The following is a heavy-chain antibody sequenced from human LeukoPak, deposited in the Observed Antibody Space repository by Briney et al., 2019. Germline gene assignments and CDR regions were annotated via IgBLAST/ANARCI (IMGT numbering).Heavy chain of an antibody. D-gene: IGHD3-22*01. V-gene: IGHV3-23*01. CDR2: ITSRGEST. Sequence: AGSLRLSCAASGFTFRIYAMSWVRQAPGKGLQWVSSITSRGESTWYVDSVKGRFTITRDNSENSLYLQMHSLRAEDTAVYYCARDRPNYYGSDGHYYRRDGDYWGRGTLVSVSS. CDR1: GFTFRIYA. CDR3: ARDRPNYYGSDGHYYRRDGDY. J-gene: IGHJ4*02.